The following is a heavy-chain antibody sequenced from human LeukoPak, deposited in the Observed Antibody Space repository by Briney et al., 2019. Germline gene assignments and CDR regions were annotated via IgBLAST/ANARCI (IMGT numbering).Heavy chain of an antibody. V-gene: IGHV3-21*01. CDR1: GFTFSSYS. CDR2: ISSSSSYI. Sequence: PGGSLRLSCAASGFTFSSYSMNWVRQAPGKGLEWVSSISSSSSYIYYADSVKGRFTISRDNAKNSLYLQMNSLRAEDTAVYYCARHMVRGSNYYYYYGMDVWCQGTTVTVSS. CDR3: ARHMVRGSNYYYYYGMDV. J-gene: IGHJ6*02. D-gene: IGHD3-10*01.